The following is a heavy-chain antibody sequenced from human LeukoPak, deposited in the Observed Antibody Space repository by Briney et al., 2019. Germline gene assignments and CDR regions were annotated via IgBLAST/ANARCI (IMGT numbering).Heavy chain of an antibody. J-gene: IGHJ4*02. CDR1: GFTFSSYA. D-gene: IGHD5-18*01. CDR2: ISGSGGST. Sequence: PGGSLRLSCAASGFTFSSYAMSWVCQAPGKGLEWVSAISGSGGSTYYAGSVKGRFTISRDNSKNTLYLQMNSLRAEDTAVYYCAKDASGYSYGFLDYWGQGTLVTVSS. CDR3: AKDASGYSYGFLDY. V-gene: IGHV3-23*01.